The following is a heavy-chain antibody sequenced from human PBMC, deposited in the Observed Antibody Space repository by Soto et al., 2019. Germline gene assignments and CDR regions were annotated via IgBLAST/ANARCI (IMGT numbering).Heavy chain of an antibody. CDR1: GGSISSSSYY. CDR3: ASKGIQGAFDI. J-gene: IGHJ3*02. V-gene: IGHV4-39*07. CDR2: IYYSGST. D-gene: IGHD3-10*01. Sequence: SETLSLTCTVSGGSISSSSYYWGWIRQPPGKGLEWIGSIYYSGSTYYNPSLKSRVTISVDTSKNQFSLKLSSVTAADTAVYYCASKGIQGAFDIWGQGTMVTVSS.